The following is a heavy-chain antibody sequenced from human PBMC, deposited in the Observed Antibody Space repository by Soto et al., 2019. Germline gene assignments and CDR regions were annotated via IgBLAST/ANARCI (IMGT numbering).Heavy chain of an antibody. J-gene: IGHJ3*02. D-gene: IGHD3-10*01. CDR3: ARGEVRGPFDI. V-gene: IGHV4-30-4*01. CDR1: GGSMNSHDYY. CDR2: IHNSGSN. Sequence: PSETRSLTCTGAGGSMNSHDYYWSWIRQPPGKGLEWIGYIHNSGSNYYNPSLKSRLTISSDMSKNQFSLRLNSVTAADTALYFCARGEVRGPFDIWGQGTKVTVSS.